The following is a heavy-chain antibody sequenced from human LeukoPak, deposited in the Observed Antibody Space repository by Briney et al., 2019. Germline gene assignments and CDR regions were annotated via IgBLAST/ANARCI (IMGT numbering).Heavy chain of an antibody. CDR3: ATRDV. Sequence: SETLSLTCAVYGGSFSGYYWSWIRQPPGKGLEWIGEINHSGSANYNPSLKSRVTISVGTSKNHFSLKLTSVTAADTAVYYCATRDVWGEGTTVTVSS. J-gene: IGHJ6*04. V-gene: IGHV4-34*01. CDR1: GGSFSGYY. CDR2: INHSGSA.